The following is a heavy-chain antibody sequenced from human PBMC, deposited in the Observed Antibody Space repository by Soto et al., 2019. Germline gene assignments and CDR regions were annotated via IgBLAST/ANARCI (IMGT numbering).Heavy chain of an antibody. Sequence: SVTLSLTCTVSGGSISSGGYYWSWIRQNPGKGQEWIGYIYYSGSTYYNPSLKSRVTISVDTSKNQFSLKLSSVTAADTAVYYCARDRIGHCSGGSCFPLDYYYYYMDVWGKGTTVTVSS. J-gene: IGHJ6*03. V-gene: IGHV4-31*02. CDR1: GGSISSGGYY. CDR2: IYYSGST. CDR3: ARDRIGHCSGGSCFPLDYYYYYMDV. D-gene: IGHD2-15*01.